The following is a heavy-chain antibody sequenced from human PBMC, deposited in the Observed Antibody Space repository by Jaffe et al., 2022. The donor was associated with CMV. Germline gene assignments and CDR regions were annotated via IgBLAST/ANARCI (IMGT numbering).Heavy chain of an antibody. CDR1: GFSFSTYA. Sequence: EVQLVESGGALVQPGGSLRLSCVASGFSFSTYAMSWVRQAPGKGPEWVSCITYGGGSTYYSDSVKGRFTISRDIPKSTLYLEMNSLRAEDTAVYYCARADYDSSGYYLNCNYYMDVWGKGTTVTVSS. CDR3: ARADYDSSGYYLNCNYYMDV. CDR2: ITYGGGST. V-gene: IGHV3-23*04. D-gene: IGHD3-22*01. J-gene: IGHJ6*03.